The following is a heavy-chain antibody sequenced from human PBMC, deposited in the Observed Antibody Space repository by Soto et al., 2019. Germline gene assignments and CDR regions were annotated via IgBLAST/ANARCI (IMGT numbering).Heavy chain of an antibody. CDR3: VRDGVPITIFFDF. Sequence: QVQLLQSAAEVKKSGASVKVSCKASGYSLANYGLSWVRQAPGQGLEWLGWINTYTDNTEYAEKFQGRVTMTADTSTNTAYMELRSLTSDDTAIYFCVRDGVPITIFFDFWGQGTLVTVSS. CDR2: INTYTDNT. D-gene: IGHD1-20*01. V-gene: IGHV1-18*01. CDR1: GYSLANYG. J-gene: IGHJ4*02.